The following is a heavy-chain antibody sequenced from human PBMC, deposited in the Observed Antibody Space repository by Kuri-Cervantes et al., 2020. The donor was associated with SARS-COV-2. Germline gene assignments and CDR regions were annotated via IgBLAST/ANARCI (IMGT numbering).Heavy chain of an antibody. CDR2: IYWDDDK. D-gene: IGHD6-19*01. CDR3: AHRLQYSGDWNVGWLDP. Sequence: YGTTLVKPTQTLTLTCTFSGFSLSTSGVGVGWLRQPPGKALEWLAFIYWDDDKRYSPSLKSRLTIIKDTSTNQVVLIMTNVDPADTATYYYAHRLQYSGDWNVGWLDPWGQGTLVTVSS. CDR1: GFSLSTSGVG. J-gene: IGHJ5*02. V-gene: IGHV2-5*02.